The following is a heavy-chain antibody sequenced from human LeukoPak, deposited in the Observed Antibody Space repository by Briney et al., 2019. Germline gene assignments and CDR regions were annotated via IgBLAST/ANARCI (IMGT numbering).Heavy chain of an antibody. CDR1: GGSISSSSYY. Sequence: SETLSLTCTVSGGSISSSSYYWGWIRQPPGKRLEWIGSIYYSGSTYYNPSLKSRVTIFVDTSKNQFSLKLSSVTAADTAVYYCASRVYDFWSGSHRGYYYYYMDVWGKGTTVTVSS. J-gene: IGHJ6*03. CDR2: IYYSGST. CDR3: ASRVYDFWSGSHRGYYYYYMDV. D-gene: IGHD3-3*01. V-gene: IGHV4-39*01.